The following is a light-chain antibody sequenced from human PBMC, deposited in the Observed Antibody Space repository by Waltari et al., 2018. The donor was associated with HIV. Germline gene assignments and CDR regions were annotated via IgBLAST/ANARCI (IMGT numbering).Light chain of an antibody. CDR3: QQYNSKRT. V-gene: IGKV1-5*03. J-gene: IGKJ1*01. Sequence: DIQMTQSPSTLSASVGDRVTITCRASQSISSWLAWYQQKPGKAPKLLIYKASSLESGVPTRFSGSGSETEFTLTISSLQPDDFATYYCQQYNSKRTFSRGTKVEIK. CDR1: QSISSW. CDR2: KAS.